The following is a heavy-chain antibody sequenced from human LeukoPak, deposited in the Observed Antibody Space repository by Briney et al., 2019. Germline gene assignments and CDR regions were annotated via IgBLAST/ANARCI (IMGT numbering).Heavy chain of an antibody. V-gene: IGHV3-33*01. CDR1: GFTFGGYG. D-gene: IGHD1-14*01. CDR2: SAYDGSRA. J-gene: IGHJ4*02. Sequence: PGGALGLSCAGSGFTFGGYGMHWVRQTPGKGLEWVAVSAYDGSRAFYADSVKGRFTISRDNSKNSMSVQLDDLRAEDTAVYYCTRYNNDHFDYWGQGTLVTVSS. CDR3: TRYNNDHFDY.